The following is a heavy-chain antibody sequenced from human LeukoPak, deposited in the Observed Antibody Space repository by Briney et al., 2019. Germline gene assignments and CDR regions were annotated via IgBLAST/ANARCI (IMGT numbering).Heavy chain of an antibody. Sequence: SETLSLTCTVSGGSISSYYWSWIRQPPGKGLEWIGYIYYSGSTNYNPSLKSRVTISVDTSKNQFSLKLSSVTAADTAVYYCARGTTVVARRAYWYFDLWGRGTLVTVSS. CDR2: IYYSGST. CDR3: ARGTTVVARRAYWYFDL. J-gene: IGHJ2*01. CDR1: GGSISSYY. D-gene: IGHD4-23*01. V-gene: IGHV4-59*01.